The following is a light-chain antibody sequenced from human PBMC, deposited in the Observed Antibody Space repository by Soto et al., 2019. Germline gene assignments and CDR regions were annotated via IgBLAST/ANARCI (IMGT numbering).Light chain of an antibody. CDR2: STN. V-gene: IGLV7-43*01. J-gene: IGLJ2*01. CDR1: SGAVTSGNY. Sequence: QAVVTQEPSLTVSPGGTVTLTCATSSGAVTSGNYPNWFQQKPGQAPRALIYSTNHKYSWTPARFSGSLLGGKAALTLSGVQPEDEADYYCLLYYGGQLGVFGGGSKLTVL. CDR3: LLYYGGQLGV.